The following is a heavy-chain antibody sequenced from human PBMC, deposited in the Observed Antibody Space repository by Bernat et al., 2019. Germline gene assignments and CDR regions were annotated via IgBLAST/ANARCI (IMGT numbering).Heavy chain of an antibody. V-gene: IGHV3-23*01. CDR3: AKGSSSGRPYYFDF. D-gene: IGHD6-19*01. Sequence: EVQLLESGGGFVQPGGSLRLSCAASGFPLNNYGMSWVRQAPGKGLEWVSAIAGSSRDTYYADSVKGRFSISRDHSKNTLSLQMNSLRVDDTAVYYCAKGSSSGRPYYFDFWGQGTLVTVSS. CDR1: GFPLNNYG. J-gene: IGHJ4*02. CDR2: IAGSSRDT.